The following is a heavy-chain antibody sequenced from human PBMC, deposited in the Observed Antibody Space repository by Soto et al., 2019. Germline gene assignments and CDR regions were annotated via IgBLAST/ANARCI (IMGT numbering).Heavy chain of an antibody. CDR3: ARARTYLLETSWFDP. CDR1: GGSISSGDYY. Sequence: LSLTCTVSGGSISSGDYYWSWIRQPPGKGLEWIGYIYYSGSTYYNPSLKSRVSISIDTSKNQFSLKLSSVTAADTAVYYCARARTYLLETSWFDPWGQGTLVTVSS. J-gene: IGHJ5*02. D-gene: IGHD2-21*01. V-gene: IGHV4-30-4*01. CDR2: IYYSGST.